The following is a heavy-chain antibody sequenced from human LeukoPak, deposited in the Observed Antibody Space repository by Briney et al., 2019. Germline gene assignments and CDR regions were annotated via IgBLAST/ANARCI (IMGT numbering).Heavy chain of an antibody. CDR1: GFTFSSYA. V-gene: IGHV3-23*01. CDR3: AREGPYCTYTTCSQGLFDH. J-gene: IGHJ4*02. CDR2: ISGSGGST. Sequence: GGSLRLSCAASGFTFSSYAMSWVRQAPGKGLEWVSAISGSGGSTYYADSVKGRFTISRDNSKNTLYLQMNSLRAEDTAVYYCAREGPYCTYTTCSQGLFDHWGQGTLVTVSS. D-gene: IGHD2-2*01.